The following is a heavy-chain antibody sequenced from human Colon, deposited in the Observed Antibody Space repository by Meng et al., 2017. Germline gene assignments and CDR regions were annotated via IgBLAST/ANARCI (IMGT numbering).Heavy chain of an antibody. V-gene: IGHV4-31*03. J-gene: IGHJ5*02. D-gene: IGHD6-19*01. CDR2: IYYSGST. Sequence: QVQLQESGPGLVKPSQTLSLTCTVSGGSISSGGYYWSWIRQHPGKGLEWIGYIYYSGSTYYNPSLESRVTMSVDTSKNQFSLNLNSVTAADTAVYYCVRSSGWVRTGFDPWGQGTLVTVSS. CDR1: GGSISSGGYY. CDR3: VRSSGWVRTGFDP.